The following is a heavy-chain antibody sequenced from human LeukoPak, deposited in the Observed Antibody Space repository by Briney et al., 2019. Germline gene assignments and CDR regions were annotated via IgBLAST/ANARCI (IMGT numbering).Heavy chain of an antibody. CDR1: GGSISSGGYY. V-gene: IGHV4-61*08. J-gene: IGHJ6*02. D-gene: IGHD3-10*01. CDR3: ARAPFTMVRGVNYGMDV. CDR2: IHYSGST. Sequence: PSETLSLTCTVSGGSISSGGYYWTWIRQPPGKGLEWIGYIHYSGSTNYNPSLKSRVTISVDTSKNQSSLKLTSVTAADTAVYYCARAPFTMVRGVNYGMDVWGQGTTVTVSS.